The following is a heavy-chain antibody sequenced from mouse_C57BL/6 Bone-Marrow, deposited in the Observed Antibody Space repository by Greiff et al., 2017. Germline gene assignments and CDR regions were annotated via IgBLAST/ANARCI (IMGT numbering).Heavy chain of an antibody. D-gene: IGHD2-5*01. CDR2: IYPSDSET. J-gene: IGHJ4*01. CDR3: AREDDYSNYYAMDY. V-gene: IGHV1-61*01. CDR1: GYTFTSYW. Sequence: QVQLQQPGAELVRPGSSVKLSCKASGYTFTSYWMDWVKQRPGQGLEWIGNIYPSDSETHYNQKFKDKATLTVDKSSSTAYMQLSSLTSEDSAVDYWAREDDYSNYYAMDYWGQGTSVTVSS.